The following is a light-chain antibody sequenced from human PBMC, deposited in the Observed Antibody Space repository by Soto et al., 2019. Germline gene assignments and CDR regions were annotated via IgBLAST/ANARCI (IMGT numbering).Light chain of an antibody. CDR2: AAS. CDR3: QQTYGTPRT. Sequence: DIQMTQSPSSLSASVGDRVTITCRASQSISGFVNWYQQKPGKAPKVLIYAASILQSGVPSRFGGSGSGTQFTLTISSLQPEDFATYYCQQTYGTPRTVGQGTKVDIK. CDR1: QSISGF. V-gene: IGKV1-39*01. J-gene: IGKJ1*01.